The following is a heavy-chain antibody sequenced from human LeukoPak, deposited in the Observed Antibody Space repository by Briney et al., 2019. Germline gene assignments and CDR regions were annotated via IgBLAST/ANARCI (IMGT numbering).Heavy chain of an antibody. D-gene: IGHD6-13*01. CDR3: ARGSRGTAAGTFDY. J-gene: IGHJ4*02. CDR1: GYTFTSYD. V-gene: IGHV1-8*01. Sequence: GTSVKVSCKASGYTFTSYDINWVRQATGQGLEWMGWMNPNSGNTGYAQKFQGRVTMTRNTSISTAYMELSSLRSEDTAVYYCARGSRGTAAGTFDYWGQGTLVTVSS. CDR2: MNPNSGNT.